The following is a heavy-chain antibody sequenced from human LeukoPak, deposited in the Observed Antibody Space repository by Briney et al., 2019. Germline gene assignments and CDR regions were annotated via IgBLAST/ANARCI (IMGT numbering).Heavy chain of an antibody. D-gene: IGHD3-10*01. J-gene: IGHJ4*02. CDR3: ARDFISFDY. V-gene: IGHV3-7*01. Sequence: GGSLRLSCAASGFTFNTYWMTWVRQAPGRGLEWVANIKQDGSEKYYVESVKGRFSISRDNAKSSLDLQVNSLRAEDTAVYYCARDFISFDYWGQGTLVTVSS. CDR2: IKQDGSEK. CDR1: GFTFNTYW.